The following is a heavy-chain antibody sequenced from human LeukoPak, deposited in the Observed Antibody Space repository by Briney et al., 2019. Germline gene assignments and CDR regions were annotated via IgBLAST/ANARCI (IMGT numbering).Heavy chain of an antibody. J-gene: IGHJ4*02. CDR2: MNPNSGNT. CDR1: GYTFTSYD. V-gene: IGHV1-8*01. Sequence: ASVKVSCKASGYTFTSYDIHWVRQATGQGLEWMGWMNPNSGNTGYAQKFQGRVTMTRNTSINTAHMALSSLRSEDRAVYYCARVYYGDYYSVSLNYWGQGTLVTVSS. D-gene: IGHD4-17*01. CDR3: ARVYYGDYYSVSLNY.